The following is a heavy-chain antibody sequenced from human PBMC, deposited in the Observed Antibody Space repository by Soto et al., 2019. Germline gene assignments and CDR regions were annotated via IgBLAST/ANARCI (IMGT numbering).Heavy chain of an antibody. J-gene: IGHJ4*02. CDR3: EHRAGLQGNWNGGYFDF. CDR2: IYWDGDK. CDR1: GFSLSTSGVG. D-gene: IGHD1-1*01. V-gene: IGHV2-5*02. Sequence: QITLEESGPPRVKPTQTLTLTCTFSGFSLSTSGVGVGWVRQPPGKALERLALIYWDGDKRYSPSLRCRLTITKDTSTNRVVLTMSNMDPVDTATYYCEHRAGLQGNWNGGYFDFWGQGALVTVSS.